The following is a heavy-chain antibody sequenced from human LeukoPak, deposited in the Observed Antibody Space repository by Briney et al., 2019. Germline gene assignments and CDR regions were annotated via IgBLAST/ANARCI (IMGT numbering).Heavy chain of an antibody. CDR3: ARHGSGSYYNPESPYYYYGMDV. V-gene: IGHV5-51*01. D-gene: IGHD3-10*01. CDR1: GYSFTNYW. Sequence: GESLKISCKGSGYSFTNYWIGWVRQMPGKGLEWMGIIYPGDSDTRYSPSFQGQVTISADKSIGTAYLQWSSLKASDTAMYYCARHGSGSYYNPESPYYYYGMDVWGQGTTVTVSS. J-gene: IGHJ6*02. CDR2: IYPGDSDT.